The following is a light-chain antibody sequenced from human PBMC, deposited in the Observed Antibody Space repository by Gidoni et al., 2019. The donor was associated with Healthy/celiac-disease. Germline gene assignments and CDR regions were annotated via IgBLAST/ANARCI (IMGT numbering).Light chain of an antibody. CDR3: QQYNSYSVT. CDR2: KAS. V-gene: IGKV1-5*03. J-gene: IGKJ4*01. CDR1: QRISCW. Sequence: DIQMTQSPSTLSASVGDRVTITCRASQRISCWLAWYQQNPGKAPRLLIYKASSLESGVPSRFGGSGSGTEFTLTISSLQPDDFATYYCQQYNSYSVTFXGXTKVEIK.